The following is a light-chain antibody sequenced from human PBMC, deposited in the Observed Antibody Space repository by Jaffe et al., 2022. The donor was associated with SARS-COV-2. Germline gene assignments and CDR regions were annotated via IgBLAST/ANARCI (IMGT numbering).Light chain of an antibody. CDR3: QQRSNWLSLT. Sequence: EIVLTQSPATLSLSPGERATLSCGASQSVSSSLAWYQQKPGQAPRLLIYDASNRATGIPARFSGSGSGTDFTLTISSLEPEDFAVYYCQQRSNWLSLTFGGGTKVEIK. CDR1: QSVSSS. CDR2: DAS. J-gene: IGKJ4*01. V-gene: IGKV3-11*01.